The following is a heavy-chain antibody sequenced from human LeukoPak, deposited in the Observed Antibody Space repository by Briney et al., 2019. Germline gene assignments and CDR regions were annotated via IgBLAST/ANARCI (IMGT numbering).Heavy chain of an antibody. CDR1: GFTFSSYS. V-gene: IGHV3-30*03. Sequence: GGSLRLSCAASGFTFSSYSMNWVRQAPGKGLEWVAVISYDGSNKYYADSVKGRFTISRDNSKNTLYLQMNSLRAEDTAVYYCARTEGVDYWGQGTLVTVSS. D-gene: IGHD3-16*01. J-gene: IGHJ4*02. CDR2: ISYDGSNK. CDR3: ARTEGVDY.